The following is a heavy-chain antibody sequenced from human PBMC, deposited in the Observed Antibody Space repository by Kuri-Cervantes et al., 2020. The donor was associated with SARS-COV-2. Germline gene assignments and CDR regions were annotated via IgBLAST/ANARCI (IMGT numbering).Heavy chain of an antibody. J-gene: IGHJ6*03. CDR1: GYTFTGYY. Sequence: ASVKVSCKASGYTFTGYYMHWVRQAPGQGLEWMGWINPNSGGTSYAQKFQGRVTMTRDTSISTAYMELSRLRSDDTAVYYCARDLWFGELLSVGGYYYYMDVWGKGTTVTVSS. D-gene: IGHD3-10*01. CDR2: INPNSGGT. V-gene: IGHV1-2*02. CDR3: ARDLWFGELLSVGGYYYYMDV.